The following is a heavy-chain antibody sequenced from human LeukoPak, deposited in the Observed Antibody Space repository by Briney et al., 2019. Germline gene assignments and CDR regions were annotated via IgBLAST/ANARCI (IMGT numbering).Heavy chain of an antibody. J-gene: IGHJ4*02. V-gene: IGHV4-39*06. CDR1: GGSISSSSYY. D-gene: IGHD3-22*01. Sequence: SETLSLTCTVSGGSISSSSYYWGWIRQPPGKGLEWIGSIYYSGSTYYNPSLKSRVTISVDTSKNQFPLKLSSVTAADTAVYYCARAITMKKIFDYWGQGTLVTVSS. CDR3: ARAITMKKIFDY. CDR2: IYYSGST.